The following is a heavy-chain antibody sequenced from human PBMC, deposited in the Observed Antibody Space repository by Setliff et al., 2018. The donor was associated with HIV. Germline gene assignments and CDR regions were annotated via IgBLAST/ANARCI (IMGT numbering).Heavy chain of an antibody. Sequence: TLSLTCTVSGDSIDSPSSYWGWIRQPPGKGLEWIASIYYRGTTYYNPSLKSRVTVSLDTSKNQFSLTLTSMTATDTAVYYCARHLTGRLFDSWGQGTLVTVSS. CDR3: ARHLTGRLFDS. V-gene: IGHV4-39*01. J-gene: IGHJ5*01. CDR1: GDSIDSPSSY. CDR2: IYYRGTT.